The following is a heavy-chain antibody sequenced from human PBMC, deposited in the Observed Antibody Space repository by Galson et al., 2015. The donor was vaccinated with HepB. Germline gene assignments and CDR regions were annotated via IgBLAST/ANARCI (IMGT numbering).Heavy chain of an antibody. CDR1: GFTFSSYA. Sequence: SLRLSCAASGFTFSSYAMHWVRQAPGKGLEWVAVISYDGSNKYYADSVKGRFTISRDNSKNTLYLQMNSLRAEDTAVYYCARGEYYYDSSTFDPWGQGTLVTVSS. D-gene: IGHD3-22*01. V-gene: IGHV3-30-3*01. CDR3: ARGEYYYDSSTFDP. CDR2: ISYDGSNK. J-gene: IGHJ5*02.